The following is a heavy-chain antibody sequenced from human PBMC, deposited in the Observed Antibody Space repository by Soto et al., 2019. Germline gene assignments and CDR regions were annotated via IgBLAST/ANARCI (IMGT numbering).Heavy chain of an antibody. Sequence: EVHLLQSGGGLVQPGASLRLSCAASGFTFSNYAMSWVRQAPGKGLEWVSAIRGSGDSTYYADSVKGRFTISRDSSEDTVYLQMNSLRAEDTAIYYCAKVIGSRFEYYFDYWGQGTLVTVSS. CDR3: AKVIGSRFEYYFDY. CDR2: IRGSGDST. V-gene: IGHV3-23*01. J-gene: IGHJ4*02. D-gene: IGHD2-2*01. CDR1: GFTFSNYA.